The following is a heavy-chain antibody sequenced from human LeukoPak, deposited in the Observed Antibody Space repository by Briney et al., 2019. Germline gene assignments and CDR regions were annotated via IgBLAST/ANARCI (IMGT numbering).Heavy chain of an antibody. CDR3: ARDLRVWQQRYGMDV. V-gene: IGHV7-4-1*02. CDR2: INTNTGNP. CDR1: GGTFSSYA. Sequence: GASVKVSCKASGGTFSSYAISWVRQAPGQGLEWMGWINTNTGNPTYAQGFTGRFVFSLDTSVSTAYLQISSLKAEDTAVYYCARDLRVWQQRYGMDVWGQGTTVTVSS. J-gene: IGHJ6*02. D-gene: IGHD6-13*01.